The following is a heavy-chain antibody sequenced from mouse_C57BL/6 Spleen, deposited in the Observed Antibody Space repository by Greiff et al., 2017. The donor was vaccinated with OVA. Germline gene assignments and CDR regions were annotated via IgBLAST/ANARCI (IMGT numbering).Heavy chain of an antibody. Sequence: QVQLKQPGAELVRPGTSVKVSCKASGYAFTNYLIEWVKQRPGQGLEWIGVINPGSGGTNYNEKFKGKATLTADKSSSTAYMQLSILTSEDSAVYFCARSLGYGYPFADWGKSTLVTVSS. CDR3: ARSLGYGYPFAD. CDR2: INPGSGGT. J-gene: IGHJ3*01. V-gene: IGHV1-54*01. D-gene: IGHD2-2*01. CDR1: GYAFTNYL.